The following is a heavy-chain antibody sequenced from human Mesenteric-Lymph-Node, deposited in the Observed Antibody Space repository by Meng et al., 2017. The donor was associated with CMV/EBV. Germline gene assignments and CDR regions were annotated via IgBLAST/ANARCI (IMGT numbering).Heavy chain of an antibody. CDR2: ISAYNGNT. CDR1: GYTFTSYG. CDR3: ARPSWGNYYNYFDY. V-gene: IGHV1-18*01. J-gene: IGHJ4*02. Sequence: ASVKVSCKASGYTFTSYGISWVRQAPGQGLEWMGWISAYNGNTHYAQKLQGRVTMTTDTSTSTAYMELRSLRSDDTAVYYCARPSWGNYYNYFDYWGQGTLVTVSS. D-gene: IGHD3-16*01.